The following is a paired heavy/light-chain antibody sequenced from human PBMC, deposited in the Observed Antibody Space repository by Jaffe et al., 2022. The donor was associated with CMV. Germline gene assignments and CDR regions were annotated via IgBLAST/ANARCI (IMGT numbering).Light chain of an antibody. J-gene: IGKJ1*01. Sequence: EIVLTQSPGTLSLSPGERATLSCRASQSVTSSYLAWYQQKVGQAPRLLIYGVSSRATGIPDRFSGSGSGTDFTLTISRLEPEDFAVYYCQQYNSSPTTFGQGTKVEIK. CDR3: QQYNSSPTT. V-gene: IGKV3-20*01. CDR1: QSVTSSY. CDR2: GVS.
Heavy chain of an antibody. Sequence: VQLVESGGGLVKPGGSLRLSCAASGFTFSDYYLSWIRQPPGKGLEWVSYIGRSSTYTNFADSVKGRFTISRDNAKNSLYLQMNSLRAEDTAVYYCARVWGVAVPIYYMDVWGKGTTVTVSS. J-gene: IGHJ6*03. D-gene: IGHD3-10*01. CDR2: IGRSSTYT. V-gene: IGHV3-11*06. CDR3: ARVWGVAVPIYYMDV. CDR1: GFTFSDYY.